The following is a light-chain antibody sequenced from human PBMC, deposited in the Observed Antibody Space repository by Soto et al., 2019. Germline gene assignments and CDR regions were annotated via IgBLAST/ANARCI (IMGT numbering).Light chain of an antibody. CDR1: QSVLYSSNNKNY. V-gene: IGKV4-1*01. J-gene: IGKJ4*01. CDR2: WAS. Sequence: DIVMTQSPDSLAVSLGERATINCKSSQSVLYSSNNKNYLAWYQQKPGQPPKLLIYWASTREYGVPDRFSGSGSGTDFTLTISCLQADDVAVSYCQQYYSTLTFCGGTKVEIK. CDR3: QQYYSTLT.